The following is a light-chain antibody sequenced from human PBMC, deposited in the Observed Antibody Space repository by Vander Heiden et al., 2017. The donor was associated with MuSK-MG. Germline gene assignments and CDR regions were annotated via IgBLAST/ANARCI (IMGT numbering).Light chain of an antibody. CDR1: SSDVGGYNY. J-gene: IGLJ1*01. CDR3: SSYTSSSRYA. CDR2: EVT. Sequence: QSALTQPASVSGSPGQSITISCTGTSSDVGGYNYVSWYQQHPGKAPKLMIYEVTNRPSGISNRFSGSKSGNTASLTISGLQPEDEADYYCSSYTSSSRYAFGTGTKVT. V-gene: IGLV2-14*01.